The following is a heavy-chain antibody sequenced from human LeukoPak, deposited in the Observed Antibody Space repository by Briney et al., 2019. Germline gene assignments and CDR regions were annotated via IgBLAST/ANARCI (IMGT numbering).Heavy chain of an antibody. V-gene: IGHV3-33*01. D-gene: IGHD1-14*01. CDR2: IWYDGSNK. Sequence: GGSLRLSCAASGFTFSSYGMHWVRQAPGKALKWVAVIWYDGSNKYYADSVKGRFTISRDNSKNTLYLQMNSLRAEDTAVYYCARDYPDGFDYWGQGTLVTVSS. J-gene: IGHJ4*02. CDR1: GFTFSSYG. CDR3: ARDYPDGFDY.